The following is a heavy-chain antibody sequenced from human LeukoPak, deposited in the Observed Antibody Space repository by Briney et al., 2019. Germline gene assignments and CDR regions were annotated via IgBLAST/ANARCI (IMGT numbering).Heavy chain of an antibody. J-gene: IGHJ4*02. CDR2: IWYDGSNK. CDR3: ARGSGSYFVSLNYDY. Sequence: GGSLRLACAASGFTSGSYGMHWVRQAPGKGLEWVAVIWYDGSNKYYADSVKDRFTISRDNSKNTLYLQMNSLRAEDTAVYYCARGSGSYFVSLNYDYWGQGTLVTVSS. CDR1: GFTSGSYG. D-gene: IGHD3-10*01. V-gene: IGHV3-33*01.